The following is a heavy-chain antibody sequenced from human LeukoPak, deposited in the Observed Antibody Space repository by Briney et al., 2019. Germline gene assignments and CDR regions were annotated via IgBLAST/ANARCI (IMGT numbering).Heavy chain of an antibody. D-gene: IGHD2-21*02. CDR3: AMPDLTYCGGDCYSSPAFDI. V-gene: IGHV4-34*01. Sequence: PSETLSLTCAVYGGSFSGYYWSWIRQPPGKGLEWIGEINHSGSTNYNPSLKSRVTISVDTSKNQFSLKLSSVTAADTAVYYCAMPDLTYCGGDCYSSPAFDIWGQGTMVTVS. CDR2: INHSGST. CDR1: GGSFSGYY. J-gene: IGHJ3*02.